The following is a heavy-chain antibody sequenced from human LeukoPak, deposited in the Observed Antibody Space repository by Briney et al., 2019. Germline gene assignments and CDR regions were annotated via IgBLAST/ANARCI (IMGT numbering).Heavy chain of an antibody. CDR3: ARGAGY. Sequence: KTSETLSLTCTVSGGSISSSSYYWGWIRQPPGKGLEWIGSIYYSGSTYYNPSLKSRVTISVDTSKNQFSLKLSSATAADTAVYYCARGAGYWGQGTLVTVSS. D-gene: IGHD6-13*01. J-gene: IGHJ4*02. V-gene: IGHV4-39*07. CDR2: IYYSGST. CDR1: GGSISSSSYY.